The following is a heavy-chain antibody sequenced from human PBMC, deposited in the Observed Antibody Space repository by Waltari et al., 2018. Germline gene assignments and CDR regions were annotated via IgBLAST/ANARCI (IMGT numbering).Heavy chain of an antibody. V-gene: IGHV1-69*14. CDR1: GYTFTDYY. D-gene: IGHD2-8*01. CDR2: IIPIFGTA. CDR3: ARDPPMGYFDL. Sequence: QVQLVQSGAEVKKPGATVKISCKASGYTFTDYYMPWVQQAPGKGLEWMGRIIPIFGTANYAQKFQGRVTITADKSTSTAYMELSSLRSEDTAVYYCARDPPMGYFDLWGRGTLVTVSS. J-gene: IGHJ2*01.